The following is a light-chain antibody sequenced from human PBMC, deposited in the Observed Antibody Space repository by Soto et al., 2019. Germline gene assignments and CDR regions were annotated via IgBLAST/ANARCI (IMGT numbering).Light chain of an antibody. V-gene: IGKV1-5*01. J-gene: IGKJ5*01. CDR1: QSISSW. CDR2: DAS. Sequence: DIQMTQSPSTLSASVGDRVTITCRASQSISSWLAWYQQKPGKAPKLLIYDASSLERGVPSRFSGSGSGTEFTLTISRLQPDDSATYYCQQYTSYSTITFGQGTRLEIK. CDR3: QQYTSYSTIT.